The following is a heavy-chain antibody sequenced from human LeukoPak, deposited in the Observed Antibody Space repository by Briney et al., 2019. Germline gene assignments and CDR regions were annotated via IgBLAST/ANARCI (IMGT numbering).Heavy chain of an antibody. Sequence: GGSLRLSCAASGFTFSSYSMNWVRQAPGKGLEWVSYISSSSSTTYYADSVKGRFTISRDNAKNSLYLQMNSLRAEDTAVYYCARDPDPIVVVVAATGDPWGQGTLVTVSS. CDR1: GFTFSSYS. CDR2: ISSSSSTT. CDR3: ARDPDPIVVVVAATGDP. V-gene: IGHV3-48*01. D-gene: IGHD2-15*01. J-gene: IGHJ5*02.